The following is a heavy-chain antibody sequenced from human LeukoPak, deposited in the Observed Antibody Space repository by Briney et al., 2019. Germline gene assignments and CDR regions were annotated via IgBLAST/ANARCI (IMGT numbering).Heavy chain of an antibody. J-gene: IGHJ4*02. CDR1: GFTFSSYA. Sequence: PGRSLRLSCAASGFTFSSYAMHWVRQAPGKGLEWVAVISYDGSNKYYADSVKGRFTISRDSSKNTLYLQMNSLRAEDTAVYYCARPNWNDVSYFDYWGQGTLVTVSS. V-gene: IGHV3-30-3*01. CDR2: ISYDGSNK. CDR3: ARPNWNDVSYFDY. D-gene: IGHD1-1*01.